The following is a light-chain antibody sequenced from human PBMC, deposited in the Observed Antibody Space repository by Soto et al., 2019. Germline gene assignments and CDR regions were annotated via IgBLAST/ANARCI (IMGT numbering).Light chain of an antibody. CDR3: MQTLQTPPFT. Sequence: DIVMTQSPLSLPVTPGEPASISCRSSQSLLHSNGYNYLDWYLQKPGQSPQLLIYLGSNRASGVPDRFSGSGSGTDFTLRISRVEADDVGVYYCMQTLQTPPFTCGPGTKVDIK. CDR1: QSLLHSNGYNY. V-gene: IGKV2-28*01. CDR2: LGS. J-gene: IGKJ3*01.